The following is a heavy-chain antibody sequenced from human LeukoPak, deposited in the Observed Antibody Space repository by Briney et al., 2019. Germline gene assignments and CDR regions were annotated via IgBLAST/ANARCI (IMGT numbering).Heavy chain of an antibody. CDR1: GYTFTSYG. D-gene: IGHD3-22*01. Sequence: ASVKVSCKASGYTFTSYGISWVRQAPGQGPEWMGWISAYNGNTNYAQKLQGRVTMTTDTSTSTAYMELRSLRSDDTAVYYCARDPRDEYYYDSSGYYRDYWGQGTLVTVSS. J-gene: IGHJ4*02. CDR2: ISAYNGNT. V-gene: IGHV1-18*01. CDR3: ARDPRDEYYYDSSGYYRDY.